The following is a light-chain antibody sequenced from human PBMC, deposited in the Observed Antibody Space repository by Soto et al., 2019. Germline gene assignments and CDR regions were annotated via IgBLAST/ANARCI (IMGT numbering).Light chain of an antibody. CDR2: GAS. V-gene: IGKV3-20*01. CDR1: QSVSSSY. J-gene: IGKJ5*01. Sequence: EIVLTQSPGTLSLSPGERATLSCRASQSVSSSYLAWYQQKPGQAPRLLIYGASSRATGIPDRFSGSGSGTEFTLTISSLQSEDFAVYYCQQYSSSITFGQGTRLEIK. CDR3: QQYSSSIT.